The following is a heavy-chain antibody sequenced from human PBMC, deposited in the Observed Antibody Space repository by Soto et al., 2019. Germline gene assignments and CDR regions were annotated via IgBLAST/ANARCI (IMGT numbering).Heavy chain of an antibody. J-gene: IGHJ5*02. CDR2: IWYDGSNK. CDR1: GFTFSSYG. D-gene: IGHD2-2*01. CDR3: ARGHCSSTSCYPGWFDP. Sequence: GSLRLSCAASGFTFSSYGMHWVRQAPGKGLEWVAVIWYDGSNKYYADTVKGRFTISRDNSKNTLYLQMNSLRAGDTAVYYCARGHCSSTSCYPGWFDPWGQGTLVTVSS. V-gene: IGHV3-33*01.